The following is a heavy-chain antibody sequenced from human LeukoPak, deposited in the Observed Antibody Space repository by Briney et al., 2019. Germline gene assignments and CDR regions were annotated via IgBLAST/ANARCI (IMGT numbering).Heavy chain of an antibody. J-gene: IGHJ4*02. D-gene: IGHD4-11*01. CDR1: GGSISSSSYY. Sequence: SETLSLTCTVSGGSISSSSYYWGWIRQPPGKGLEWIGSIYYSGSTYYNPSLKSRVTISVDTSKNQFSLKLSSVTAADTAVYYCASRLQGTFDYWGQGTLVTVSS. V-gene: IGHV4-39*07. CDR2: IYYSGST. CDR3: ASRLQGTFDY.